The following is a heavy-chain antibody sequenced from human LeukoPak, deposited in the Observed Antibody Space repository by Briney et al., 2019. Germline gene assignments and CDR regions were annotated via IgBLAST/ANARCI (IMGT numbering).Heavy chain of an antibody. CDR1: GGSINNHI. D-gene: IGHD3-10*01. CDR3: ARAAIGEFDY. Sequence: PSETLSLTCSVSGGSINNHIWSWIRQHPGKGLEWIGYIYSSGSTHYNPSLKSRITMSVDTSKNQFSLKLSSVTAADTAVYYCARAAIGEFDYWGQGTLVTVSS. V-gene: IGHV4-59*11. CDR2: IYSSGST. J-gene: IGHJ4*02.